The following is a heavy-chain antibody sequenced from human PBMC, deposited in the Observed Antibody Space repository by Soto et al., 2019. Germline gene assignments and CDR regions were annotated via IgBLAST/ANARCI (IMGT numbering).Heavy chain of an antibody. CDR1: GGSINSGDYS. V-gene: IGHV4-30-2*03. CDR2: IYYSGTS. D-gene: IGHD6-13*01. Sequence: SETLSLTCTASGGSINSGDYSWTWIRQPPGKGLEWIGSIYYSGTSSYNPSLESRVAMSVDTSKKQLSLRLMSVTAADTAVYYCARQSRAAAGHYGMDVWDQGTTVTVSS. CDR3: ARQSRAAAGHYGMDV. J-gene: IGHJ6*02.